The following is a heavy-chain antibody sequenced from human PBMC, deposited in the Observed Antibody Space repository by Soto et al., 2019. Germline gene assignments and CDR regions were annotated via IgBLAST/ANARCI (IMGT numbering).Heavy chain of an antibody. CDR2: ISAYNGNT. CDR3: ARDYYDSSGSLDYYYGMDV. CDR1: GYTFTSYG. D-gene: IGHD3-22*01. V-gene: IGHV1-18*01. J-gene: IGHJ6*02. Sequence: ASVKVSCKASGYTFTSYGISWVRQAPGQGPEWMGWISAYNGNTNYAQKLQGRVTMTTDTSTSTAYMELRSLRSDDTAVYYCARDYYDSSGSLDYYYGMDVWGQGTTVTVSS.